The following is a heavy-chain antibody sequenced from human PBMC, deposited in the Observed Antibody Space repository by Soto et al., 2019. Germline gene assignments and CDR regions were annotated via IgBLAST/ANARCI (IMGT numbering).Heavy chain of an antibody. CDR2: ISYDGSNK. CDR1: GFTFSSYG. CDR3: AKDFGYKLRMSYGMDV. D-gene: IGHD1-1*01. J-gene: IGHJ6*02. Sequence: PGGSLRLSCAASGFTFSSYGMHWVRQAPGKGLEWVAVISYDGSNKYYADSVKGRFTISRDNSKNTLYLQMNSLRAEDTAVYYCAKDFGYKLRMSYGMDVWGQGTTVTVSS. V-gene: IGHV3-30*18.